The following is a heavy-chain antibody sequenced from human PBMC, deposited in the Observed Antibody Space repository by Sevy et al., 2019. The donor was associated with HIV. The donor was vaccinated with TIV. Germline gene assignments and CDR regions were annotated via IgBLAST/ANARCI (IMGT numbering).Heavy chain of an antibody. Sequence: GESLKISCKGSGYSFTSYWIGWVRQMPGKGLGWVGIIYPGDSDTRYSPSFQGQVTISADKSISTAYLQWSSLKATDTAMYYCARQSGYIVVVPAATGYYGIDVWGQGTTVTVSS. J-gene: IGHJ6*02. CDR2: IYPGDSDT. CDR3: ARQSGYIVVVPAATGYYGIDV. V-gene: IGHV5-51*01. D-gene: IGHD2-2*01. CDR1: GYSFTSYW.